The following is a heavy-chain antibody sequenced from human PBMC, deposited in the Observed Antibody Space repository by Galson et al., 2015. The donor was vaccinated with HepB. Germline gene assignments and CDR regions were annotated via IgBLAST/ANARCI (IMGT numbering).Heavy chain of an antibody. CDR3: AKGGQYCSRTICSPPLPSYYYYYGMDV. Sequence: SLRLSCAASGFTFSSYAMTWVRQAPGKGLEWVSAISGSGGGTYYADSVKGRFTISRDNSKNTLYLQMNSLRAEDTAVYYCAKGGQYCSRTICSPPLPSYYYYYGMDVWGQGTTVTVSS. CDR2: ISGSGGGT. D-gene: IGHD2-2*01. CDR1: GFTFSSYA. V-gene: IGHV3-23*01. J-gene: IGHJ6*02.